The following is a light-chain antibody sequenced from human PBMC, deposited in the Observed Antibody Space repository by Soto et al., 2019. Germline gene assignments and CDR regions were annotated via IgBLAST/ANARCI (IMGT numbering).Light chain of an antibody. Sequence: EIVMTQSPATLPVSPGERATLSCRASQSVSSNLAWYQQKPGQAPRLLIYGASTRATGIPARFSGSGSGTEFTLTISSLQSEDFAVYYRQQYNNWPSETFGQGTKVDIK. CDR1: QSVSSN. CDR2: GAS. J-gene: IGKJ1*01. CDR3: QQYNNWPSET. V-gene: IGKV3-15*01.